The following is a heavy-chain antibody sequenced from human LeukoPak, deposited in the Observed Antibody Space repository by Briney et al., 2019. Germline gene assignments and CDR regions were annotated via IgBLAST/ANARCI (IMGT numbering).Heavy chain of an antibody. CDR2: ISSSGSTI. CDR3: ARRPYYDSSGALGNAGL. J-gene: IGHJ4*02. Sequence: GGSLRLSCAASGFTFSSYEMNWVRQAPGKGLEWVSYISSSGSTIYYADSVKGRFTISRDNAKNSLYLQMNSLRAEDTDVYYCARRPYYDSSGALGNAGLWGQGTLVTVSS. CDR1: GFTFSSYE. V-gene: IGHV3-48*03. D-gene: IGHD3-22*01.